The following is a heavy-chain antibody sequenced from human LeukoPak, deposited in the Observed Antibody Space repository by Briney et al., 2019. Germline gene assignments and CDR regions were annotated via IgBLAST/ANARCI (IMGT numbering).Heavy chain of an antibody. CDR3: ARGIAVAGTFGY. CDR2: IYYSGST. J-gene: IGHJ4*02. D-gene: IGHD6-19*01. V-gene: IGHV4-39*07. CDR1: GGSISSSSYY. Sequence: SETLSLTCTVSGGSISSSSYYWGWIRQPPGKGLEWIGSIYYSGSTYYNPSLKSRVTISVDTSKNQFSLKLSSVTAADTAVYYCARGIAVAGTFGYWGQGTLVTVSS.